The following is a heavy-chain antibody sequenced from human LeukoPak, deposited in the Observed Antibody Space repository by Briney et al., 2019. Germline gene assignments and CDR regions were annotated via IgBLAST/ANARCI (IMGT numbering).Heavy chain of an antibody. J-gene: IGHJ4*02. CDR2: IWYDGSNK. CDR3: ARGASGTKYYFDY. Sequence: GGSLRLSCAASGFTFSSYGVHWVRQAPGKALEWVAVIWYDGSNKYYADSVKGRFTISRDNSKNTLYLQMNSLRAEDTAVYYCARGASGTKYYFDYWGQGTLVTVSS. D-gene: IGHD1-26*01. CDR1: GFTFSSYG. V-gene: IGHV3-33*01.